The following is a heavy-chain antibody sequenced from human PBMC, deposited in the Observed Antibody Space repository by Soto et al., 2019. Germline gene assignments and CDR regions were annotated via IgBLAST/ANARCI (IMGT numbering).Heavy chain of an antibody. CDR3: ARVGGIGAPPGTDY. CDR1: GGIFSSYA. J-gene: IGHJ4*02. CDR2: VIPILRQA. V-gene: IGHV1-69*01. D-gene: IGHD1-1*01. Sequence: QVQLVQSGAEVKKPGSSVKVSCKASGGIFSSYAISWLRQAPGQGLEWMGAVIPILRQAYYAQDFQDRVSMTADESTRTTYLELSSLRSYDTAVYFCARVGGIGAPPGTDYWGQGTLVTVSS.